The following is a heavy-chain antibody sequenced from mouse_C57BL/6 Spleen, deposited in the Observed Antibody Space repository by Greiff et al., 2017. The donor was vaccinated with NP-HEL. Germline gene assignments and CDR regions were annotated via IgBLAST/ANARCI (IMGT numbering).Heavy chain of an antibody. CDR2: IDPSDSYT. Sequence: QVQLQQPGAELVKPGASVKLSCKASGYTFTSYWMQWVKQRPGQGLEWIGEIDPSDSYTNYNQKFKGKATLTVDTSSSTAYMQLRSLTSEDSAVYYCERGGYGSSYGKYLDYWGQGTTLTVSS. CDR1: GYTFTSYW. CDR3: ERGGYGSSYGKYLDY. D-gene: IGHD1-1*01. J-gene: IGHJ2*01. V-gene: IGHV1-50*01.